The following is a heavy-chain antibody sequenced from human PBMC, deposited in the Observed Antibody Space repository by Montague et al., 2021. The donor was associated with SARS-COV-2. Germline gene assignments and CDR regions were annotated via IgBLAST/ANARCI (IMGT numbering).Heavy chain of an antibody. CDR3: ARYTSRMYGSFDY. D-gene: IGHD3-16*02. V-gene: IGHV2-5*02. J-gene: IGHJ4*02. Sequence: ALVKPTQTLTLTCTVSGFSLNTNGMGVGWIRQLPGEAPAWLALIYWDDDKRYSPSLKTRLTITKDTSRNQVVLTMTNVDPGDTGTYFCARYTSRMYGSFDYWGRGALVSVSS. CDR2: IYWDDDK. CDR1: GFSLNTNGMG.